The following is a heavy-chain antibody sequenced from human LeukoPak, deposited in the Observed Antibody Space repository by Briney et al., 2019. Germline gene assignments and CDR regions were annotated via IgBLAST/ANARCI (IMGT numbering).Heavy chain of an antibody. D-gene: IGHD2-21*02. CDR1: GFTFSSYG. V-gene: IGHV3-30*18. J-gene: IGHJ6*03. CDR2: ISYDGSNI. Sequence: GGSLRLSCAASGFTFSSYGMHWVRQAPGKGLEWVAVISYDGSNINYAESVKGRFTISRDNSKNTLYLQMNSLRAEDTAVYYCAKDQYFVTGYYSHMDVWGKGTTVTISS. CDR3: AKDQYFVTGYYSHMDV.